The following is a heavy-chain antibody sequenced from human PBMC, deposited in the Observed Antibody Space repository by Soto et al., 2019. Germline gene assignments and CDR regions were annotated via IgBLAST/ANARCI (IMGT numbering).Heavy chain of an antibody. CDR1: GGTFSSYA. V-gene: IGHV1-69*13. J-gene: IGHJ6*02. Sequence: ASVKVSCKASGGTFSSYAISWVRQAPGQGLEWMGGIIPIFGTANYAQKFQGRVTITADESTSTAYMELSSLRSEDTAVYYCASNLLHVYGDSSYCYGTYVWGQGTTVPVSS. D-gene: IGHD4-17*01. CDR3: ASNLLHVYGDSSYCYGTYV. CDR2: IIPIFGTA.